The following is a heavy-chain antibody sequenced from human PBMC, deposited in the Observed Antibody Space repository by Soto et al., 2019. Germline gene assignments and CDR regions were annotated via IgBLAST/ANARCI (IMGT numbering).Heavy chain of an antibody. CDR1: GFTFRSYG. D-gene: IGHD1-26*01. CDR2: ISYDGSNK. V-gene: IGHV3-30*18. Sequence: QVQLVESGGGVVQPGRSLRLSCAASGFTFRSYGMHWVRQAPGKGLEWVAVISYDGSNKYYADSVKGRFTISRDNSKNTLYLQMNSLRAEDTAVYCCAKGGVGSTSNAFDIWGQGTMVTVSS. J-gene: IGHJ3*02. CDR3: AKGGVGSTSNAFDI.